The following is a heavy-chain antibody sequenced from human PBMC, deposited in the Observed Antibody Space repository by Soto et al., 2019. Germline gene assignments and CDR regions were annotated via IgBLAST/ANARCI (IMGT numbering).Heavy chain of an antibody. CDR3: AKHYYGSGSYRTALDY. CDR2: ISGSGGST. Sequence: GGSLRLSCAASGFTFSSYAMSWVRQAPGKGLEWVSAISGSGGSTYYADSVKGRFTISRGNSKNTLYLQMNSLRAEDTAVYYCAKHYYGSGSYRTALDYWGQGTLVTVSS. D-gene: IGHD3-10*01. V-gene: IGHV3-23*01. CDR1: GFTFSSYA. J-gene: IGHJ4*02.